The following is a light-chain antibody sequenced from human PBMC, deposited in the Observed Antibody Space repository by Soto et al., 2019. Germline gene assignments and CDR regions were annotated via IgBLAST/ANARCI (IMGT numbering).Light chain of an antibody. J-gene: IGKJ1*01. V-gene: IGKV3-11*01. CDR3: QQRSNRPPA. CDR1: QSVSSY. Sequence: EIVLTQSPATLSLSPGERATLSCRASQSVSSYLAWYQQKPGQAPRLLIYDASNRATGIPVRFSGSGSGTDFTLTISSLEPEDFAVYYCQQRSNRPPAFGQGTKVEIK. CDR2: DAS.